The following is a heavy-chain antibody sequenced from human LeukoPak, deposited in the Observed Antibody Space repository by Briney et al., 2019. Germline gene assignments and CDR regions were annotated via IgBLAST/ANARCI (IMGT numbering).Heavy chain of an antibody. CDR3: ARAIWFGELFVDY. CDR1: GYTFTSYD. J-gene: IGHJ4*02. V-gene: IGHV1-8*01. Sequence: ASVKVSCTASGYTFTSYDINWVRQATGQGLEWMGWMNPNSGNTGYAQKFQGRVTMTRNTSISTAYMELSSLRSEDTAVYYCARAIWFGELFVDYWGQGTLVTVSS. CDR2: MNPNSGNT. D-gene: IGHD3-10*01.